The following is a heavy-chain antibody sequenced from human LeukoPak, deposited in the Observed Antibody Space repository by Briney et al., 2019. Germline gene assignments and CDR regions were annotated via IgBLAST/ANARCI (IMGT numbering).Heavy chain of an antibody. J-gene: IGHJ1*01. CDR2: IYTSGST. CDR1: GGSISSYC. V-gene: IGHV4-4*07. Sequence: PSETLSLTCTVSGGSISSYCWSWIRQPAGEGLEWIGRIYTSGSTNYNPSLKSRVTMSVDTSKNQFSLKLSSVTAADTAVYYCARDDGYSNYGYFQHWGQGALVTVSS. CDR3: ARDDGYSNYGYFQH. D-gene: IGHD4-11*01.